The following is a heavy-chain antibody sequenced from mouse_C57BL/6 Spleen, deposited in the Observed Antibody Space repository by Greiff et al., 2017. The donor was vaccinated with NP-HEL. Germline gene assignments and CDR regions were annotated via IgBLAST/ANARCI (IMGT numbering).Heavy chain of an antibody. CDR2: IHPSDSDT. Sequence: VQLQQSGAELVKPGASVKVSCKASGYTFTSYWMHWVKQRPGQGLEWIGRIHPSDSDTNYHQKFKGRATLTVDKSSSTAYMQLSILTSEAAAVYYCAIMYDYDAFAYWGQGTLVTVSA. CDR1: GYTFTSYW. J-gene: IGHJ3*01. D-gene: IGHD2-4*01. CDR3: AIMYDYDAFAY. V-gene: IGHV1-74*01.